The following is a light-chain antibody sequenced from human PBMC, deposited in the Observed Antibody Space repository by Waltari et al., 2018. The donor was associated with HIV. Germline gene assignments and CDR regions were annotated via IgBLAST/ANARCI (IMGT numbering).Light chain of an antibody. V-gene: IGKV3D-15*01. CDR3: QQYLDWPPWT. CDR2: GAS. J-gene: IGKJ1*01. CDR1: QNIGDR. Sequence: EILMTPSPATLSVSPGERATLSCRAGQNIGDRLAWYQQKPGQAPRLLIYGASSRNPGIPARFIGRGSGTEFTLIISRLQSEDVAVYYCQQYLDWPPWTFGQGTKVEI.